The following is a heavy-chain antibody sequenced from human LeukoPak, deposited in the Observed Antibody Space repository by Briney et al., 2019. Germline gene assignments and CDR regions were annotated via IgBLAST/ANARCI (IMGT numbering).Heavy chain of an antibody. V-gene: IGHV4-34*01. D-gene: IGHD2-15*01. J-gene: IGHJ6*04. CDR1: GGSFSGYY. CDR3: ARAGAVVVAAKHYYYGMGV. Sequence: SETLSLTCAVYGGSFSGYYWSWIRQPPGKGLEWIGEINHSGSTNYNPSLKSRVTISVDTSKNQFSLKLSSVTAADTAVYYCARAGAVVVAAKHYYYGMGVWGKGTTVTVSS. CDR2: INHSGST.